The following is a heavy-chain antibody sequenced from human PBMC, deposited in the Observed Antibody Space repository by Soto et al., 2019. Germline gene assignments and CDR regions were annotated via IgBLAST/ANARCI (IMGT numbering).Heavy chain of an antibody. J-gene: IGHJ6*02. CDR3: ARDSGIAARPYYYGMDV. V-gene: IGHV3-21*01. D-gene: IGHD6-6*01. Sequence: GGSLRLSCAASGFTFSSYSMNWVRQAPGKGLEWVSSISSSSSYIYYADSVKGRFTISRDNAKNSLYLQMNSLRAEDTAVYYCARDSGIAARPYYYGMDVWRQGTTVTVSS. CDR2: ISSSSSYI. CDR1: GFTFSSYS.